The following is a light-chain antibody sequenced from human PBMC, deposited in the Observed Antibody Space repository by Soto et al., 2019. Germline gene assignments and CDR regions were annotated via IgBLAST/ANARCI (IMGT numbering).Light chain of an antibody. CDR3: QQYGSSPET. V-gene: IGKV3-20*01. CDR1: QYVSSSF. CDR2: GAS. Sequence: EIELTQSPGTLSLSPGERATLSCRASQYVSSSFLAWIQQKPGLAPRLLIYGASSRATGIPDRFSGSGSGTDFTLTISRLEPEDFAVYYCQQYGSSPETFGQGTKVDIK. J-gene: IGKJ1*01.